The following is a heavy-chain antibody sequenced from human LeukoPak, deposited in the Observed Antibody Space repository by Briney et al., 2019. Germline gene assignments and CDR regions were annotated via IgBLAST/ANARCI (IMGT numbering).Heavy chain of an antibody. CDR2: MNPNSGNT. CDR3: ARVFTMKVVVKDDGFDI. Sequence: ASVKVSCKASGYTFTSYDINWVRQATGQGLEWMGWMNPNSGNTGYAQKFQGRVTMTRNTSISTAYMELSSLRSEDTAVYYCARVFTMKVVVKDDGFDIWGQGTMVTVSS. D-gene: IGHD3-22*01. V-gene: IGHV1-8*01. J-gene: IGHJ3*02. CDR1: GYTFTSYD.